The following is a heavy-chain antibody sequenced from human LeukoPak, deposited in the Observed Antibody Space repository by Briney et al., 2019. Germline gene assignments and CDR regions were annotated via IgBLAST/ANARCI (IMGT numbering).Heavy chain of an antibody. CDR2: IYYSGST. J-gene: IGHJ4*02. CDR1: GGSISSSSYY. D-gene: IGHD1-7*01. CDR3: ARDLGDNWNYGRGPFDY. Sequence: SETLSLTCTVSGGSISSSSYYWGWIRQPPRKGLEWIGSIYYSGSTYYNPSLKSRVTISVDTSKNQFSLKLSSVTAADTAVYHCARDLGDNWNYGRGPFDYWGQGTLVTVSS. V-gene: IGHV4-39*07.